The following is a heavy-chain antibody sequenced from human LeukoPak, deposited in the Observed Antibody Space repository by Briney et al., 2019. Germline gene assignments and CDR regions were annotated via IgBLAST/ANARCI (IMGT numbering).Heavy chain of an antibody. J-gene: IGHJ4*02. CDR2: ISGSGGST. D-gene: IGHD6-13*01. CDR1: GFTFSSYG. Sequence: PGGSLRLSCAASGFTFSSYGMSWVRQAPGKGLEWVSAISGSGGSTYYADSVKGRFTISRDNSKNTLYLHMNSLRAEDTAVYYCAKDATGYSSSCEFDYWGQGTLVTVSS. CDR3: AKDATGYSSSCEFDY. V-gene: IGHV3-23*01.